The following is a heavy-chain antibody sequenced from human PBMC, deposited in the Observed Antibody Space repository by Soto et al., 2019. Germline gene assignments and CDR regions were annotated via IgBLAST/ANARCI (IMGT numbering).Heavy chain of an antibody. J-gene: IGHJ6*02. V-gene: IGHV4-4*02. CDR2: ISHSEGS. CDR3: ATHTISYTWDV. D-gene: IGHD4-4*01. CDR1: GGSISSTKW. Sequence: QVQLQESGPGLVKPSGTLSLTCAVSGGSISSTKWWTWVRQPPGKGLEWIAEISHSEGSNYNPSLKXRXAXSXXNSKNQFSLRLSSVTAADTAVYYCATHTISYTWDVWGQGTTVTVS.